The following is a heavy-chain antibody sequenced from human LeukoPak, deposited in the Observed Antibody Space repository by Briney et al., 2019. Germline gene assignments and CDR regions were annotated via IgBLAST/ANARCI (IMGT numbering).Heavy chain of an antibody. CDR2: IYYSGST. CDR3: ARDGPYSSSWPLCYYYGMDV. V-gene: IGHV4-59*01. J-gene: IGHJ6*02. Sequence: SETLSLTCTVSGGSISSYYWSWVRQPPGKGLEWIGYIYYSGSTNYNPSLKSRVTISVDTSKNQFSLKLSSVTAADSAVYYCARDGPYSSSWPLCYYYGMDVWGQGTTVTVSS. D-gene: IGHD6-13*01. CDR1: GGSISSYY.